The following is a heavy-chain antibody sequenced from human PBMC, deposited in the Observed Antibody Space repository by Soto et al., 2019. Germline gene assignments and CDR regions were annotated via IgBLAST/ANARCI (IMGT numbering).Heavy chain of an antibody. CDR2: ISGSGDAK. D-gene: IGHD3-22*01. CDR3: AKDFDSDETTHGPNDY. Sequence: EVHLLESGGGLVQPGESLRLSCVASGFSFSSYGMSWVRQAPGKGLEWASIISGSGDAKYYADSVKGRLTISRDNSKITMYLQMDSLRAEDTAVYYCAKDFDSDETTHGPNDYWGQGTLVTVSS. CDR1: GFSFSSYG. J-gene: IGHJ4*02. V-gene: IGHV3-23*01.